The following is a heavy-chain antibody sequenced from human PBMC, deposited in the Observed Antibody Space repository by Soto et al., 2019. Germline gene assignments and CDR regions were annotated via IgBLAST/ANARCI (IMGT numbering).Heavy chain of an antibody. Sequence: QVQLLQSGAEVKKPGASVKVSCKVSGHTLTELSMHWVRQAPGRGLEWMGGFDPEDGETISAQKFQGRVTMTEDTSTDSTYMELTSLRSEDTAVYYCAAGGMRWLHSPFDYWGQGTLVTISS. CDR1: GHTLTELS. CDR2: FDPEDGET. J-gene: IGHJ4*02. V-gene: IGHV1-24*01. CDR3: AAGGMRWLHSPFDY. D-gene: IGHD6-19*01.